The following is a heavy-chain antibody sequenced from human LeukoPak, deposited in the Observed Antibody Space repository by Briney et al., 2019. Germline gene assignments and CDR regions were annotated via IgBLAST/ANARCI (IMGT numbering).Heavy chain of an antibody. V-gene: IGHV3-9*01. CDR1: GFTFDDYA. CDR3: AKDLSSGSYFPFDY. J-gene: IGHJ4*02. Sequence: GGSLRLSCAASGFTFDDYAMHWVRQAPGKGLEWVSGISWNSGSIGYADSVKGRFTISRDNSKNTLYLQMNSLRAEDTAVYYCAKDLSSGSYFPFDYWGQGTLVTVSS. D-gene: IGHD3-10*01. CDR2: ISWNSGSI.